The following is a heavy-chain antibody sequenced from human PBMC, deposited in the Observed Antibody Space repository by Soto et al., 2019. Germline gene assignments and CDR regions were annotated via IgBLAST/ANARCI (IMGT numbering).Heavy chain of an antibody. V-gene: IGHV1-18*01. CDR1: GYTFTSYG. CDR3: ARDGYFDH. J-gene: IGHJ4*02. CDR2: ISANNGNT. Sequence: QVQLVQSGAEVKKPGDSVRVSCKASGYTFTSYGIGWVGQAPGQGLEWMGWISANNGNTKYAQKLQGRVTMTTDASTSTAYMELRSLTSDDAAVYYCARDGYFDHWGQGTLVTVSS.